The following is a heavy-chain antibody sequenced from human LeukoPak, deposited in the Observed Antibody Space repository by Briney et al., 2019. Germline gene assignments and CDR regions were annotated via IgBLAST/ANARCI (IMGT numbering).Heavy chain of an antibody. CDR3: AKKVRDTSGYYYAFDH. CDR2: ITGRTSST. CDR1: GFSFSTYA. Sequence: GGSLRLSCAASGFSFSTYAMSWVRQAPGKGLEWVSGITGRTSSTYYADSVRGRFTISRDSSKNTLYLQMNSLRAEDTVVYYCAKKVRDTSGYYYAFDHWGQGALVTVSS. V-gene: IGHV3-23*01. J-gene: IGHJ4*02. D-gene: IGHD3-22*01.